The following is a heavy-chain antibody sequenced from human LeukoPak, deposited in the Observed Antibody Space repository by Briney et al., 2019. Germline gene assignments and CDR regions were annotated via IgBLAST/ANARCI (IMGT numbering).Heavy chain of an antibody. CDR3: AADSSSWYLPLNY. D-gene: IGHD6-13*01. CDR1: GFTFSSYW. V-gene: IGHV3-74*01. J-gene: IGHJ4*02. Sequence: GGSLRLSCAASGFTFSSYWMHWVRQAPGKGLVWVSHINSDGSSTYYADSVKGRFTISRDNAKNTLYLQMNSLRAEDTAVYYCAADSSSWYLPLNYWGQGTLSPSPQ. CDR2: INSDGSST.